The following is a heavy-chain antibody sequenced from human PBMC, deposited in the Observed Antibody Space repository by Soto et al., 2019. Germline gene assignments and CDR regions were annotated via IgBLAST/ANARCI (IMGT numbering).Heavy chain of an antibody. CDR2: IIPIFGTT. CDR3: ARGTRSGSYYYYGLDV. D-gene: IGHD1-26*01. Sequence: SVKVSCKXSGGTFSSYAISWVRQAPGQGLEWMRGIIPIFGTTNYARRFQGRVTITADKSTSTAYMELRSLRSEDTAVYYCARGTRSGSYYYYGLDVWGQGTTVTVSS. CDR1: GGTFSSYA. J-gene: IGHJ6*02. V-gene: IGHV1-69*06.